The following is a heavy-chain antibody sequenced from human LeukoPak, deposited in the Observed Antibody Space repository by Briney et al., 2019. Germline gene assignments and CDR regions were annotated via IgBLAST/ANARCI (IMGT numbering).Heavy chain of an antibody. V-gene: IGHV3-48*01. CDR3: AKWRYFDYLVEDMDV. J-gene: IGHJ6*03. D-gene: IGHD3-9*01. CDR1: GFRFGDYA. CDR2: ISSSSSTI. Sequence: PGGSLRLSCTTSGFRFGDYAMSWFRQAPGKGLEWVSYISSSSSTIYYADSVKGRFTISRDNAKNSLYLQMNSLRAEDTAVYYCAKWRYFDYLVEDMDVWGKGTTVTISS.